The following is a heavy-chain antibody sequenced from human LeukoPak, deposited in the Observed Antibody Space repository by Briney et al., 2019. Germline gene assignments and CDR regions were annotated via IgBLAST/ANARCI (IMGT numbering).Heavy chain of an antibody. J-gene: IGHJ6*02. CDR3: ARGRGIGA. CDR2: INEDGSEK. V-gene: IGHV3-7*01. Sequence: GGSLRLPCAASGFTFSGFWMTWVRQAPGKGLEWVANINEDGSEKYYVDSVKGRCTISRDNAKKSLSLQMNSLRAEDMVVYYCARGRGIGAWGQGTTVTVSS. CDR1: GFTFSGFW.